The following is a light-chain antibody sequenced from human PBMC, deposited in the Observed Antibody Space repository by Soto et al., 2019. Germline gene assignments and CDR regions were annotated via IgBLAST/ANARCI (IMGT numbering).Light chain of an antibody. CDR2: DAS. CDR3: HQSYRTPVT. J-gene: IGKJ4*01. CDR1: QSVGSS. Sequence: EIVLTQSPATLSLSPGERATLSCWVSQSVGSSLAWYQQKPGQAPRLLIYDASNRATGIPARFSGSGSGTDFTLTISSLEPEDFAVYYCHQSYRTPVTFGGGTNVEIK. V-gene: IGKV3-11*01.